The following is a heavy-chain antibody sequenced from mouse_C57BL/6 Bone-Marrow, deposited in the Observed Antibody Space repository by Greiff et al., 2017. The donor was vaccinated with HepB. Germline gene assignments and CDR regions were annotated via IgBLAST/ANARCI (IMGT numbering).Heavy chain of an antibody. J-gene: IGHJ1*03. CDR3: AIHSSGSYWYFDV. Sequence: VQLKQSGPVLVKPGASVKMSCKASGYTFTDYYMNWVKQSHGQSLEWIGVINPYNGGTSYNQKFKGKATLTVDKSSSTAYMGLNSLTSEDSAVYYCAIHSSGSYWYFDVWGKGTTVTVSS. CDR2: INPYNGGT. V-gene: IGHV1-19*01. CDR1: GYTFTDYY.